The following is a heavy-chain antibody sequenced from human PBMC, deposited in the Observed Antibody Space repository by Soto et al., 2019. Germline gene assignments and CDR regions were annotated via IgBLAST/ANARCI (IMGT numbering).Heavy chain of an antibody. CDR1: GFTFGDYA. CDR3: TRVGEYCGGDCYGDAFDS. Sequence: GGSLRLSCTASGFTFGDYAMSRFRQAPGKGPEWVGFIRSKAYGGTTEYAASVKGRFTISRDDSKSIAYLRMNSLKTEDTAVYYCTRVGEYCGGDCYGDAFDSWGQGTMVTVSS. D-gene: IGHD2-21*01. CDR2: IRSKAYGGTT. V-gene: IGHV3-49*03. J-gene: IGHJ3*02.